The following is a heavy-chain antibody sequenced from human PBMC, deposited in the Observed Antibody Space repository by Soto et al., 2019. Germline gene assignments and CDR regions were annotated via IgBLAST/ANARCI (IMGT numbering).Heavy chain of an antibody. CDR1: GFNFNTYT. V-gene: IGHV3-21*01. Sequence: EVQLVESGGGLVRPGGSLRLSCAASGFNFNTYTMNWVRQAPGKGPEWVSSISYSSTYIYYADSVKGRFTISRDNAKNSLYLQMSSLRAEDTAVYYCAKDTPLYCSGGSCYSHNWGQGTLVTVSS. CDR2: ISYSSTYI. J-gene: IGHJ4*02. D-gene: IGHD2-15*01. CDR3: AKDTPLYCSGGSCYSHN.